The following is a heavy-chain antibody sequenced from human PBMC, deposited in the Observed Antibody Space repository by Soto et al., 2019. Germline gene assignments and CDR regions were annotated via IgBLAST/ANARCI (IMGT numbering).Heavy chain of an antibody. V-gene: IGHV1-18*01. Sequence: QVQLVQSGAEVKKPGASVKVSCKASGYTFPSYGISWVRQAPGQGLEWMGWSSAYNGNTNYAQKLQGRFTMTTDTSTSTAYMGLSSRGSDDTAVYYSARVHDIVLVPASIGPSYYMDVWCKGTTVTVS. CDR2: SSAYNGNT. J-gene: IGHJ6*03. D-gene: IGHD2-2*02. CDR1: GYTFPSYG. CDR3: ARVHDIVLVPASIGPSYYMDV.